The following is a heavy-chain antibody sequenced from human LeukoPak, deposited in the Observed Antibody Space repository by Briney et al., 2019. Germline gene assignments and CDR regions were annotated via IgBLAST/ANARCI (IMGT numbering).Heavy chain of an antibody. CDR1: GGSISSSNFY. CDR3: ASPRAVGASLRGYYFDY. D-gene: IGHD1-26*01. Sequence: SETLSLTCTVSGGSISSSNFYWDWIRQPPGKGLEWIGNFYYSGSTYYNPSLKSRVTISVDTSKNQFSLKLSSVTAADTAVYYCASPRAVGASLRGYYFDYWGQGTLVTVSS. V-gene: IGHV4-39*01. CDR2: FYYSGST. J-gene: IGHJ4*02.